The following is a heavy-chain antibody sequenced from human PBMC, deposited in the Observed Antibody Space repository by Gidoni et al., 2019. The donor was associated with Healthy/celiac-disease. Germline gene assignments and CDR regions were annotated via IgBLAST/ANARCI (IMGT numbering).Heavy chain of an antibody. D-gene: IGHD3-22*01. J-gene: IGHJ4*02. Sequence: EVQLVESGGGLVQPGGCVRLSCAASGFTFSSYSMNWVRQAPGKGLEWVSSISSSSSYIYYADSVKGRFTISRDNAKNSLYLQMNSLRAEDTAVYYCARDSDYYDSSGYFDYWGQGTLVTVSS. CDR2: ISSSSSYI. CDR1: GFTFSSYS. CDR3: ARDSDYYDSSGYFDY. V-gene: IGHV3-21*01.